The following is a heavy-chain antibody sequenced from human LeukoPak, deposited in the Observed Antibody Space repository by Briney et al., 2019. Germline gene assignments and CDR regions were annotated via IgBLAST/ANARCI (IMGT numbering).Heavy chain of an antibody. Sequence: ASVKVSCKASGYTFTGYYMHWVRQAPGQGLEWMGWINPNSGGTNYAQKFQGRVTMTRDTSISTAYMELSRLRSDDTAVYYCARADSGSWYMGVDYWGQGTLVTVSS. CDR2: INPNSGGT. D-gene: IGHD6-13*01. J-gene: IGHJ4*02. CDR3: ARADSGSWYMGVDY. CDR1: GYTFTGYY. V-gene: IGHV1-2*02.